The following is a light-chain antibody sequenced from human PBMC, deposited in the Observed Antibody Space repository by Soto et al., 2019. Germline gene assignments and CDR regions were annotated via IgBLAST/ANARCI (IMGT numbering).Light chain of an antibody. V-gene: IGLV1-40*01. CDR3: QSYDSSRYVV. CDR2: GNS. Sequence: QAVLTQPPSVSGAPGQRVTISCTGSSSNIGAGYDVHWCQQLPGTAPKLLIYGNSNRPSGVPDRFSGSKSGTSASLAITGLQAEDEADYYCQSYDSSRYVVFGGGTKLTVL. J-gene: IGLJ2*01. CDR1: SSNIGAGYD.